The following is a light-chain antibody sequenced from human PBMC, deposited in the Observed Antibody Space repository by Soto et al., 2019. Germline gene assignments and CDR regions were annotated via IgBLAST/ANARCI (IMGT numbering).Light chain of an antibody. CDR1: SSDVGGYNY. CDR3: DSYTSSRAYV. Sequence: QSGLTQPASVSGSPGQSITISCTGTSSDVGGYNYVSWYQQQSGRAPKLIIHEVSNRPSGVSNRFSGSKSGNTASLTISGLQAEDEADYYCDSYTSSRAYVFGIGTKVTVL. J-gene: IGLJ1*01. V-gene: IGLV2-14*01. CDR2: EVS.